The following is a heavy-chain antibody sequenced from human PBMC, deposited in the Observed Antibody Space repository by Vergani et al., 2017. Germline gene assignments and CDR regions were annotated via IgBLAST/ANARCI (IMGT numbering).Heavy chain of an antibody. CDR3: ARLSYDTTPYLQGGYDG. CDR1: GFTFSSYG. J-gene: IGHJ4*02. Sequence: QVQLVESGGGVVQPGRSLRLSCAASGFTFSSYGMHWVRQAPDKGLEWVAVISYDGSNKYYADSVKGRFTISKDNSKYMLYLQMNSLRAEDTAVYYCARLSYDTTPYLQGGYDGWGQGTLVSVSS. V-gene: IGHV3-30*03. CDR2: ISYDGSNK. D-gene: IGHD3-22*01.